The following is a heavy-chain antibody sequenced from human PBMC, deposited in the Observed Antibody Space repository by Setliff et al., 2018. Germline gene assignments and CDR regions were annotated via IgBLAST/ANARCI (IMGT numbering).Heavy chain of an antibody. J-gene: IGHJ3*02. CDR1: GFDFGSYA. CDR3: AKDRLRIISPQDAFDI. Sequence: PGGSLRLSCAASGFDFGSYAMNWVRQAPGKGLEWVSAISGRGDTTYYADSVKGRFTNSRDNSKNTLSLQINSLKGEDTALYYCAKDRLRIISPQDAFDIWGQGTVVTVSS. CDR2: ISGRGDTT. D-gene: IGHD2-21*02. V-gene: IGHV3-23*01.